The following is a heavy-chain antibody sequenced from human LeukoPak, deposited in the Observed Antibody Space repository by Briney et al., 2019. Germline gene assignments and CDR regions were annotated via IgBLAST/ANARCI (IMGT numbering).Heavy chain of an antibody. J-gene: IGHJ4*02. D-gene: IGHD3-16*02. CDR3: ARVRVYYDYVWGSYRPKPYYFDY. CDR2: ISSSSSYI. Sequence: GGSLRLSCAASGFTFSSYSMNWVRQAPGKGLEWVSSISSSSSYIYYADSVKGRFTISRDNAKNSLYLQMNSLRAADTAVYYCARVRVYYDYVWGSYRPKPYYFDYWGQGTLVTVSS. CDR1: GFTFSSYS. V-gene: IGHV3-21*01.